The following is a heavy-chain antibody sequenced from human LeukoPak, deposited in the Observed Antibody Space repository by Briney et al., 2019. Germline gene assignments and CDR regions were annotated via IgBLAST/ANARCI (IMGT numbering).Heavy chain of an antibody. V-gene: IGHV4-31*03. CDR3: ARGPSNPGSIAVARGHYGMDV. D-gene: IGHD6-19*01. Sequence: PSQTLSLTCTVSGGSISSGGYYWSWIRQHPGKGLEWIGYIYYSGSTDYNPSLKSRVTISVDTSKNQFSLKLSSVTAADTAVYYCARGPSNPGSIAVARGHYGMDVWGQGTTVTVSS. J-gene: IGHJ6*02. CDR1: GGSISSGGYY. CDR2: IYYSGST.